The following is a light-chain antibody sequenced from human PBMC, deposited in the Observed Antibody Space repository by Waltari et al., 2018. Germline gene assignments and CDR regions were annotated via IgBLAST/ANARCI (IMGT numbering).Light chain of an antibody. CDR1: SSNIGSNT. CDR2: RNN. V-gene: IGLV1-44*01. Sequence: QSVLTQPPSASGTPGQRVTISCSGSSSNIGSNTVNWYQQLPGTAPKLLIYRNNPRPSGFPDRFSGSKSGTSASLAISGLQSEDEADYDCAAWDDSLNGPVVFGGGTKLTVL. J-gene: IGLJ2*01. CDR3: AAWDDSLNGPVV.